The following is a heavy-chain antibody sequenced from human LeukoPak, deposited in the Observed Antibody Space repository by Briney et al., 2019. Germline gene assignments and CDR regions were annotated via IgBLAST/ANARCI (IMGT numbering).Heavy chain of an antibody. CDR2: IYSGGNT. CDR3: ARDPYFDY. J-gene: IGHJ4*02. V-gene: IGHV3-53*01. CDR1: GFTVSSNY. Sequence: GGSLTLSCTASGFTVSSNYLSWVRQAPGKGLEWVSVIYSGGNTYYADSVKGRFTISRDNSKNTLYLQMNSLRAEDTAVYYCARDPYFDYWGQGTLVTVSS.